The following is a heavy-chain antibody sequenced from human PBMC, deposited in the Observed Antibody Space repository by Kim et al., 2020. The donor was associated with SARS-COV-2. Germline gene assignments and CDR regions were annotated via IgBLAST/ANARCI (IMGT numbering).Heavy chain of an antibody. J-gene: IGHJ6*02. CDR3: ARDSSKVRGVVNPPSMFYYGLDV. CDR1: GFSFSIYN. V-gene: IGHV3-48*02. Sequence: GGSLRLSCAASGFSFSIYNMNWVRQSPGKGLEWIAYISNTGNTIYYADSMRGRFTISRDNAMDSLFLQVNNLRDEDTATYYCARDSSKVRGVVNPPSMFYYGLDVWGQGTSVIVSS. CDR2: ISNTGNTI. D-gene: IGHD3-10*01.